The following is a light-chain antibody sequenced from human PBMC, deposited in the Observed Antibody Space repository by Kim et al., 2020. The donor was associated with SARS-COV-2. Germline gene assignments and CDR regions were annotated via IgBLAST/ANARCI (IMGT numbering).Light chain of an antibody. CDR3: QQYYSYPS. Sequence: AIRITQSPSSLSASTGDRVTITCRASQGISSYLAWYQQKPGKAPKLLIYAASTLQSGVPSRFSGSGSGTDFILTISCLQSEDFATYYCQQYYSYPSFGGGTKVDIK. CDR2: AAS. J-gene: IGKJ4*01. CDR1: QGISSY. V-gene: IGKV1-8*01.